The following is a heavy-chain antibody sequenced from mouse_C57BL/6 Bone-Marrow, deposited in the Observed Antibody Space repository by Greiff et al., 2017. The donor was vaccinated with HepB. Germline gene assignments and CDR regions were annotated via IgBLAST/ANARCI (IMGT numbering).Heavy chain of an antibody. CDR3: ARTSIYYGYTWFAY. CDR2: IYPRDGST. D-gene: IGHD2-2*01. V-gene: IGHV1-78*01. Sequence: VQRVESDAELVKPGASVKISCKVSGYTFTDHTIHWMKQRPEQGLEWIGYIYPRDGSTKYNEKFKGKATLTADKSSSTAYMQLNSLTSEDSAVYFCARTSIYYGYTWFAYWGQGTLVTVSA. J-gene: IGHJ3*01. CDR1: GYTFTDHT.